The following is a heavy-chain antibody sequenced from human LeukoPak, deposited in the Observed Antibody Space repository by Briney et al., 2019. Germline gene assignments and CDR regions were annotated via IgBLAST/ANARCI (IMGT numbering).Heavy chain of an antibody. CDR1: GFTFSSYS. CDR3: ARDFGSYYYDSSAYDY. D-gene: IGHD3-22*01. J-gene: IGHJ4*02. Sequence: GGSLRLSCAASGFTFSSYSMNWVRQAPGKGLEWVSSISSTSYYIYYADSVKGRFTISRDNAKNSLYLQMNSLRAEDTAVYYCARDFGSYYYDSSAYDYWGQGTLVTVSS. V-gene: IGHV3-21*01. CDR2: ISSTSYYI.